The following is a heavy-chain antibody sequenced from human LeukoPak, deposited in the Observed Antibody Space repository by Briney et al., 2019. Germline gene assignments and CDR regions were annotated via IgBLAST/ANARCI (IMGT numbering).Heavy chain of an antibody. CDR1: GYTFTTYD. J-gene: IGHJ4*02. CDR2: MNPNSGNT. V-gene: IGHV1-8*03. Sequence: ASVKVSCTASGYTFTTYDINWGREATGQGLEWMGWMNPNSGNTGYAQKFQGRVTITRNTYIRTAYMELSSLRSEDTAVYYCARGAREAYYDFWSRYYFDYWRQGTLVTVSS. CDR3: ARGAREAYYDFWSRYYFDY. D-gene: IGHD3-3*01.